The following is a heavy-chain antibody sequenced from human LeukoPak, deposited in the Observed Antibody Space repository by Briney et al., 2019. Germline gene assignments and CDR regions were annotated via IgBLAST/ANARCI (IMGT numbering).Heavy chain of an antibody. Sequence: GGSLRLSCAASGFTFSSYWMSWVRQAPGKGLEWVANIKQDGGEKNYVASVKGRFTISRDNAKNSLYLQMNSLRAEDTAVYYCAREHSYYFGSETSTLDVWGQGTAVTVSS. J-gene: IGHJ6*02. CDR2: IKQDGGEK. CDR3: AREHSYYFGSETSTLDV. V-gene: IGHV3-7*03. CDR1: GFTFSSYW. D-gene: IGHD3-10*01.